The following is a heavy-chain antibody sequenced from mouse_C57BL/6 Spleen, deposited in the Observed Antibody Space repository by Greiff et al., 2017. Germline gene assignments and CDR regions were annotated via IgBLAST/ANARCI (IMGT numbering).Heavy chain of an antibody. CDR2: ISYSGST. CDR3: ASAHYYGSSYDYAMDY. CDR1: GYSITSGYD. V-gene: IGHV3-1*01. D-gene: IGHD1-1*01. J-gene: IGHJ4*01. Sequence: EVQLQQSGPGMVKPSQSLSLTCTVTGYSITSGYDWHWIRHFPGNKLEWMGYISYSGSTNYNPSLKSRISIPHDTSKNHLFLNLNSVTTEDTATYYCASAHYYGSSYDYAMDYLGQGTSVTVSS.